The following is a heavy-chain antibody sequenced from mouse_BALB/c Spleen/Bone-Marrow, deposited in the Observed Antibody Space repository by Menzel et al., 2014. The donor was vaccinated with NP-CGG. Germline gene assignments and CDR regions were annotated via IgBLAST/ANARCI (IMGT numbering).Heavy chain of an antibody. CDR3: ARNFYGSSYFDY. CDR1: GYTFTDYA. D-gene: IGHD1-1*01. V-gene: IGHV1-67*01. J-gene: IGHJ2*01. CDR2: ISTYSGNT. Sequence: QVQLQQPGPELVRPGVSVKISCKGSGYTFTDYAMHWVKQSHAKSLEWIGVISTYSGNTNYNQKFKGKATMTVGKSYSTAYMELDRLKSGDSDIYFCARNFYGSSYFDYWGQGTTLTVSS.